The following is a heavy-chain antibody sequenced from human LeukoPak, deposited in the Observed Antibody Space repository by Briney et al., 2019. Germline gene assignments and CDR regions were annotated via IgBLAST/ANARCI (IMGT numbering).Heavy chain of an antibody. Sequence: PGGSLRLSCAASGFTFSSYAMSWVRQAPEKGLEWVSAISGSGGSTYYADSVKGRFTISRDNSKNTLYLQMNSLRAEDTAVYYCVPGPATVIFPLPLTRRLRFDPWGQGTLVTVSS. CDR1: GFTFSSYA. CDR3: VPGPATVIFPLPLTRRLRFDP. D-gene: IGHD4-17*01. J-gene: IGHJ5*02. V-gene: IGHV3-23*01. CDR2: ISGSGGST.